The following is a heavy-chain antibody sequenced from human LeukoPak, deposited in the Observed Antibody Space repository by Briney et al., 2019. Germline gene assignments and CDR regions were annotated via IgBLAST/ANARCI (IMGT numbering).Heavy chain of an antibody. CDR1: GYTFTGYY. CDR3: ARGRRTGTAFLDY. Sequence: ASVKVSCKASGYTFTGYYMHWVRQAPGQGLEWMGWINPNSGGTNYAQKFQGRVTMTRDTSISTAYMELSRLRSDHTAVYYCARGRRTGTAFLDYWGQGTLVTVSS. D-gene: IGHD1-1*01. CDR2: INPNSGGT. J-gene: IGHJ4*02. V-gene: IGHV1-2*02.